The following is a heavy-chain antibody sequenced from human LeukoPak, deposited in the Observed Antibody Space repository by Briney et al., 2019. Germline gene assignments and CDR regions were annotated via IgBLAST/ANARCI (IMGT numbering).Heavy chain of an antibody. V-gene: IGHV4-34*01. J-gene: IGHJ4*02. CDR2: INHSGSP. CDR3: ARGFLGGNRARHFDY. D-gene: IGHD4-23*01. Sequence: PSETLSLTCAVYGGSFSGYYWSWVRQPPGKGLEWIGEINHSGSPNYNPSLKSRVTISVDTSKNQFSLNLSSVAAADTAVYYCARGFLGGNRARHFDYWGQGTLVTVSS. CDR1: GGSFSGYY.